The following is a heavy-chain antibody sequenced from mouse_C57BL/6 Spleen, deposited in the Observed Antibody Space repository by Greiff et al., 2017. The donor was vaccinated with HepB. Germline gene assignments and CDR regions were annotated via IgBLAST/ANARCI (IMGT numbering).Heavy chain of an antibody. D-gene: IGHD1-1*01. CDR3: ARGGFTTVVAKGYFDY. CDR2: IDPSDSYT. V-gene: IGHV1-50*01. J-gene: IGHJ2*01. CDR1: GYTFTSYW. Sequence: QVQLQQPGAELVKPGASVKLSCKASGYTFTSYWMQWVKQRPGQGLEWIGEIDPSDSYTNYNQKFKGKATLTVDTSSSTAYMQLSSLTSEDSAVYYCARGGFTTVVAKGYFDYWGQGTTLTVSS.